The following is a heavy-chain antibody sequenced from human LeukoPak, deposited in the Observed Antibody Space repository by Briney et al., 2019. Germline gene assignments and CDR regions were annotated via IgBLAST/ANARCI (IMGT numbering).Heavy chain of an antibody. D-gene: IGHD3-9*01. Sequence: SETLSLTCAVSGGSISSDNWWSWVRQPPGEGLEWIGSIYHSGSTYYNPSLKGRVTISRDTSKNQFSLKLSSVTAADTAVYYCARDLRYFSLWGQGTLVTVSS. V-gene: IGHV4-4*02. CDR2: IYHSGST. CDR3: ARDLRYFSL. CDR1: GGSISSDNW. J-gene: IGHJ4*02.